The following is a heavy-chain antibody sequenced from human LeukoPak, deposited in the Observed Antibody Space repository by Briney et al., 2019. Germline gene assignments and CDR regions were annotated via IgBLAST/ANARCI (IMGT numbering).Heavy chain of an antibody. Sequence: SQTLSLTCTVSGGSISSGVYYWSWIRQPPGKGLEWIGYIYYSGSTYYNPSLESRVTISIDTSKNQFSLKLSSVTDADTAVYYCARGPTSLTTSYYSYYMDVWGKGTTVTVSS. V-gene: IGHV4-31*03. CDR2: IYYSGST. J-gene: IGHJ6*03. CDR3: ARGPTSLTTSYYSYYMDV. D-gene: IGHD4-11*01. CDR1: GGSISSGVYY.